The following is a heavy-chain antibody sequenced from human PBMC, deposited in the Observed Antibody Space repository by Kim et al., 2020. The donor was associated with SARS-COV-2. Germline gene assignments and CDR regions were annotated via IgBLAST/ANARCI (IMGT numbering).Heavy chain of an antibody. J-gene: IGHJ4*02. D-gene: IGHD3-3*01. CDR1: GGSISSGGYY. CDR3: ARDRPDDFWSGGKPDLLFDY. Sequence: SETLSLTCTVSGGSISSGGYYWSWIRQHPGKGLEWIGYIYYSGSTYYNPSLKSRVTISVDTSKNQFSLKLSSVTAADTAVYYCARDRPDDFWSGGKPDLLFDYWGQGTLGTVSS. CDR2: IYYSGST. V-gene: IGHV4-31*03.